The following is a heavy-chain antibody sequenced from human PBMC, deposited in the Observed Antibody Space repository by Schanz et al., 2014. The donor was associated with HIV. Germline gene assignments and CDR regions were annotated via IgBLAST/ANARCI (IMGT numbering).Heavy chain of an antibody. Sequence: QVQLVESGGGVVQPGRSLRLSCAASGFTFSSYGMHWVRQAPGKGLEWVAVKSYDGRNKKFANSVKGRFTISRDNSKNTVYLQAKSLRPEDTAVYYCAKDRNQYDSRYIGKGNYYYYYGMDVWGQGTTVTVSS. CDR1: GFTFSSYG. CDR3: AKDRNQYDSRYIGKGNYYYYYGMDV. CDR2: KSYDGRNK. J-gene: IGHJ6*02. D-gene: IGHD3-22*01. V-gene: IGHV3-30*18.